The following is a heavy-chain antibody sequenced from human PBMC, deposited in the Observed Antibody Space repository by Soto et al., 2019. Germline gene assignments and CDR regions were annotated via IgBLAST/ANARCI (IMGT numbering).Heavy chain of an antibody. V-gene: IGHV4-4*02. Sequence: KPSETLSLTCAVSGGSISSSNWWSWVRQPPGKGLEWIGEIYHSGSTNYNPSLKSRVTISVDKSKNQFSLKLSSVTAADTAVYYCARDRGYCTNGVCYGFRAFDIWGQGTMVTVSS. CDR1: GGSISSSNW. J-gene: IGHJ3*02. D-gene: IGHD2-8*01. CDR3: ARDRGYCTNGVCYGFRAFDI. CDR2: IYHSGST.